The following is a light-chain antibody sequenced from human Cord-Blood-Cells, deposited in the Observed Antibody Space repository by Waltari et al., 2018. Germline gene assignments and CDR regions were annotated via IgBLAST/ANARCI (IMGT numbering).Light chain of an antibody. V-gene: IGLV2-14*01. CDR1: SSDVGGYNS. J-gene: IGLJ3*02. CDR2: DVS. Sequence: QSALTQPASVSGSPGQSITISCTGTSSDVGGYNSVPWYQQHPGKAPKLMIYDVSNRPSGVSNRFSGSKSGNTASLTISGLQAEDEADYYCSSYTSSSTLEVFGGGTKLTVL. CDR3: SSYTSSSTLEV.